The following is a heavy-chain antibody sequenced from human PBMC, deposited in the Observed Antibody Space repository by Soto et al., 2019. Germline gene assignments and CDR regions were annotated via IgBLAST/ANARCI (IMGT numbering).Heavy chain of an antibody. Sequence: SETLSLTCTVSGGSISSYCWSWIRQPPGKGLEWIGYIYYSGSTNYNPSLKSRVTISVDTSKNQFSLKLSSVTAADTAVYYCARVRGATYYYYGMDVWGQGTTVTASS. J-gene: IGHJ6*02. CDR3: ARVRGATYYYYGMDV. D-gene: IGHD1-26*01. CDR1: GGSISSYC. V-gene: IGHV4-59*01. CDR2: IYYSGST.